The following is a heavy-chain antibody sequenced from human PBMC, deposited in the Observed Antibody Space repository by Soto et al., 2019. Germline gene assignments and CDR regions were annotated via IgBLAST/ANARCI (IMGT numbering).Heavy chain of an antibody. V-gene: IGHV1-69*01. Sequence: QVQLVQSGAEVKKPGSSVKVSCKASGGTFSSYAISWVRQAPGQGLEWMGGIIPIFGTANYAQKFQGGVTITADESRRTAYMELSSMRSEDTAVYYCARSCSGGSCYARYYYYYGMDVWGQGTTVTVSS. D-gene: IGHD2-15*01. CDR2: IIPIFGTA. J-gene: IGHJ6*02. CDR3: ARSCSGGSCYARYYYYYGMDV. CDR1: GGTFSSYA.